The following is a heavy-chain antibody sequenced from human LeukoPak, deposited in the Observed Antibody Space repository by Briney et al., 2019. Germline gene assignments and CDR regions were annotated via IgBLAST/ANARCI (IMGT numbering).Heavy chain of an antibody. V-gene: IGHV4-59*08. J-gene: IGHJ4*02. D-gene: IGHD6-13*01. CDR3: ATLPGIAAAGGSDY. CDR1: GGSISSYY. CDR2: IYYSGST. Sequence: SETQSLTCTVSGGSISSYYWSWIRQPPGKGLEWIGYIYYSGSTNYNPSLKSRVTISVDTSKNQFSLKLSSVTAADTAVYYCATLPGIAAAGGSDYWGQGTLVTVSS.